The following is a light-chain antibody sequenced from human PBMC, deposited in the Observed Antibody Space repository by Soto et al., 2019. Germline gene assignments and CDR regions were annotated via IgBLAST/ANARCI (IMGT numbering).Light chain of an antibody. Sequence: AIEMTQSPASLSASVGDRATLSCGASQSGSNNLGGYQQKPGQAPKLLIYVASSLPSRIPARFSGSGSGTDFTLTISSLQPEDFAAYYCLQDYNCPLTCGQGTNVDIK. J-gene: IGKJ1*01. CDR2: VAS. V-gene: IGKV1-6*01. CDR3: LQDYNCPLT. CDR1: QSGSNN.